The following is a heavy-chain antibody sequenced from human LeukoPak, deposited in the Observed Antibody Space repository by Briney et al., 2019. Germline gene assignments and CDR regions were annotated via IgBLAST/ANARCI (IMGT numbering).Heavy chain of an antibody. CDR3: AKSRGIYDNSGWRTFDS. Sequence: GGSLRLSCAASGFTFSSYAMSWVRQAPGKGLEWVSAMSADGGITYYADSVKGRFTISRDNSKNTLYLQMNSLRAEDTAIYYCAKSRGIYDNSGWRTFDSWGQGTLVTVSS. CDR1: GFTFSSYA. CDR2: MSADGGIT. J-gene: IGHJ4*02. V-gene: IGHV3-23*01. D-gene: IGHD6-19*01.